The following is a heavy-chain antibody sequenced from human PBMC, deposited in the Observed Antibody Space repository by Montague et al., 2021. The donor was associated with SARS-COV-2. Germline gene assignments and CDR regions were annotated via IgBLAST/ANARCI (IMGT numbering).Heavy chain of an antibody. D-gene: IGHD5-18*01. Sequence: SLRLSCAASGFTFSSYWMSWVRQAPGKGLEWVADINKDGSKKYYVDSVKGRFSISRDNAKNSLYLQMNSLRAEDTAVYYCTRLGWGYSDGLDDWGQGTLVTVSS. CDR2: INKDGSKK. CDR1: GFTFSSYW. V-gene: IGHV3-7*01. J-gene: IGHJ4*02. CDR3: TRLGWGYSDGLDD.